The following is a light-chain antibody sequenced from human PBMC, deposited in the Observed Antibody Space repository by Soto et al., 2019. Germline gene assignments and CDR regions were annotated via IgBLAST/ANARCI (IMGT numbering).Light chain of an antibody. J-gene: IGKJ3*01. V-gene: IGKV1-12*01. CDR2: SAS. Sequence: DIQMPQLPSSMSASVGDRVTITCRASQGISRWLAWYHQKPGKAPNLLIYSASTLYSGVPSRFSGSGSGTDFTLTISSLQPEDFGTYYCQQANSFPRTFGPGTKVDIK. CDR3: QQANSFPRT. CDR1: QGISRW.